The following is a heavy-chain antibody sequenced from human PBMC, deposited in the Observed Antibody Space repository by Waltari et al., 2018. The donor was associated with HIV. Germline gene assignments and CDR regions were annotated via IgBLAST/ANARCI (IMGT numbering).Heavy chain of an antibody. V-gene: IGHV3-73*01. CDR2: IRSKANSYAT. Sequence: EVQLVESGGGLVQPGGSLQLSCAASGLTFSGSAMPWVRQASGKGLEWVGRIRSKANSYATAYAASVKGRFTISRDDSKNTAYLQMNSLKTEDTAVYYCGGIPGGYWGQGTLVTVSS. CDR3: GGIPGGY. CDR1: GLTFSGSA. J-gene: IGHJ4*02. D-gene: IGHD3-16*01.